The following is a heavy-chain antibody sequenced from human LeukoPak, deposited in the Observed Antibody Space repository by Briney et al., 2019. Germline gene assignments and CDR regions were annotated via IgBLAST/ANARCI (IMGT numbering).Heavy chain of an antibody. CDR1: GFTFSSYA. Sequence: PGASLRLSCAASGFTFSSYAMSWVRQAPGKGLEWVSVISGSGGSTYYADSVKGRFTISRDNSKNTLYLRMNSLRAEDTAVYYCAKDQSGSYYYFDYWGQGTLVTVSS. J-gene: IGHJ4*02. V-gene: IGHV3-23*01. CDR2: ISGSGGST. CDR3: AKDQSGSYYYFDY. D-gene: IGHD1-26*01.